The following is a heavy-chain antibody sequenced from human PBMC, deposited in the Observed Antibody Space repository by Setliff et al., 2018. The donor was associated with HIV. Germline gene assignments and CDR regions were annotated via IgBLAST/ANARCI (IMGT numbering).Heavy chain of an antibody. V-gene: IGHV3-48*01. CDR2: IYTGSNSI. Sequence: PGGSLRLSCVGSGFSFSSYSMSWVRRAPGKGLEWIAYIYTGSNSIYYGDSVKGRFTISRDNVENSVYLQMNSLRAEDTAVYYCARREYNYVPRAFDLWGRGTMVTVSS. CDR1: GFSFSSYS. D-gene: IGHD3-16*01. CDR3: ARREYNYVPRAFDL. J-gene: IGHJ3*01.